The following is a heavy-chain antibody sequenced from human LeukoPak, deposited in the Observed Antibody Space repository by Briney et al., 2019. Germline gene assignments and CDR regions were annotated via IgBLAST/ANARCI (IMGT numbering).Heavy chain of an antibody. D-gene: IGHD2-2*01. CDR3: AREYCSSTSCYCDV. CDR2: IYYSGST. V-gene: IGHV4-30-4*08. CDR1: GGSISSGDYY. J-gene: IGHJ6*02. Sequence: SETLSLTCTVSGGSISSGDYYWRWIRQPPGKGLEWIGYIYYSGSTYYNPSLKSRVTISVDTSKNQFSLKLSSVTAADTAVYYCAREYCSSTSCYCDVWGQGTTVTVSS.